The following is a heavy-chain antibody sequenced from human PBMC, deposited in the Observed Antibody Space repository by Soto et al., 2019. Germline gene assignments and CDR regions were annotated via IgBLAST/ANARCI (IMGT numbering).Heavy chain of an antibody. CDR1: GGSISSSSYY. CDR3: ARHSLPAAISDWFDP. D-gene: IGHD2-2*01. Sequence: QLQLQESGPGLVKPSETLSLTCTVSGGSISSSSYYWGWIRQPPGKGLEWIGSIYYSGSTYYNPSLKSRVTISVDTSKNQFSLKLSSVTAADTAVYYCARHSLPAAISDWFDPWGQGTLVTVSS. V-gene: IGHV4-39*01. J-gene: IGHJ5*02. CDR2: IYYSGST.